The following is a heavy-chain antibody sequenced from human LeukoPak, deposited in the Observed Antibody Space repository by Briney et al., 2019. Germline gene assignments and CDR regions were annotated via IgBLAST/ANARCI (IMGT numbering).Heavy chain of an antibody. V-gene: IGHV3-43*02. CDR2: ISGDGAGT. D-gene: IGHD3-16*01. CDR1: GFTFDDYA. Sequence: PGGSLRLSCAASGFTFDDYAMHWVRQAPGTGLAWVSLISGDGAGTYYADSVKGRFTISRDNSKNSLYLQMNSLGTEDTALYYCATDRGSYRTGSFDYWGQGTLVTVSS. J-gene: IGHJ4*02. CDR3: ATDRGSYRTGSFDY.